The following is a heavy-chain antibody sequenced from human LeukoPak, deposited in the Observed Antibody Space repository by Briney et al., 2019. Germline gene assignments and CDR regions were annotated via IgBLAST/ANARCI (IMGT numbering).Heavy chain of an antibody. CDR2: ISTSRSYI. CDR1: GFTFSSYS. J-gene: IGHJ4*02. Sequence: GGSLRLSCAASGFTFSSYSMNWVRQAPGKGLEWVSSISTSRSYIYYADSVKGRFTISRDNAKNSLYLQMNSLRAEDTAVYYCARGLPDGSYSAGFDYWGQGTLVTVSS. V-gene: IGHV3-21*01. CDR3: ARGLPDGSYSAGFDY. D-gene: IGHD1-26*01.